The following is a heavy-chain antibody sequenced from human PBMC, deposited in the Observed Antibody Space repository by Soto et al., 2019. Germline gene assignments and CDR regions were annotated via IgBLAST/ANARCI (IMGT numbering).Heavy chain of an antibody. V-gene: IGHV3-11*01. J-gene: IGHJ4*02. CDR2: ISASGGTT. CDR1: GFTFSFYY. Sequence: QVQLVQSGGGLVKPGGSLRLSCAASGFTFSFYYMSWIRQAPGKGLEWVAYISASGGTTFYADSVKGQFTVSRDNAQRSLYLQMNSLRVEDTAVYYCAINGGTYGLDYWGQGTLVTVSS. CDR3: AINGGTYGLDY. D-gene: IGHD1-26*01.